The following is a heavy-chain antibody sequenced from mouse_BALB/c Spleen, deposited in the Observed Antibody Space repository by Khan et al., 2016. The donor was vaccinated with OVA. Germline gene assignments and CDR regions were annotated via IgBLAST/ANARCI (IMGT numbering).Heavy chain of an antibody. CDR1: GFSLNNYG. J-gene: IGHJ3*01. CDR3: ARNQGGYYGSSAGFAY. CDR2: IWSGGIT. Sequence: QVQLKQSGPGLVQPSQSLSITCTVSGFSLNNYGVHWVRQSPGKGLEWLGVIWSGGITDYNAAFISRLSISKDNSKSQVFFKMNSLQADDTGIYYCARNQGGYYGSSAGFAYWGQGTLVTVSA. V-gene: IGHV2-4-1*01. D-gene: IGHD1-1*01.